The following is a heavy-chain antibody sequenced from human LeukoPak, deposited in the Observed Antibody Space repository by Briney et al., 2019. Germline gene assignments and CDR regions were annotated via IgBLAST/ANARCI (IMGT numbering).Heavy chain of an antibody. V-gene: IGHV3-7*01. CDR1: GFTFSSYW. Sequence: PGGSLRLSCAGSGFTFSSYWMTWVRQAPGKGLEWVANIKQDGSEKNYVDSVKGRFTISRDNAKNSLYLQMNSLRAEDTAVYYCARDRDSSSSFLDYWGQGTLVTVSS. CDR2: IKQDGSEK. D-gene: IGHD2-21*01. CDR3: ARDRDSSSSFLDY. J-gene: IGHJ4*02.